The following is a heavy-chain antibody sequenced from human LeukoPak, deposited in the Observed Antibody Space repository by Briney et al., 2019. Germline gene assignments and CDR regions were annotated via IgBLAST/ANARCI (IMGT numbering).Heavy chain of an antibody. V-gene: IGHV3-74*01. Sequence: GGSLRLSCAASGFTLGRYWMHWFRQAPGTGLVWVARSNSDGKITDYADSVRGRFTTSRDNAKNTVYLQMSSLRAEDTGVYYCARDHHDFWSGYPNYWGQGTLVIVSS. CDR1: GFTLGRYW. CDR2: SNSDGKIT. J-gene: IGHJ4*02. CDR3: ARDHHDFWSGYPNY. D-gene: IGHD3-3*01.